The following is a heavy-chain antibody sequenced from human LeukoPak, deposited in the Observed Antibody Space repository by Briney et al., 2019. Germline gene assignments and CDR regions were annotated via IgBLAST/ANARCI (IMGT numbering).Heavy chain of an antibody. J-gene: IGHJ3*02. V-gene: IGHV4-39*07. CDR3: ARGYSGSYSDAFDI. CDR1: GGSITSNSYY. D-gene: IGHD1-26*01. CDR2: IYYSGST. Sequence: SETLSLTCTVSGGSITSNSYYWGWIRQPPGNGLEWIGSIYYSGSTYYNPSLKSRVTISVDTSKNQFSLKLSSVTAADTAVYYCARGYSGSYSDAFDIWGQGTMVTVSS.